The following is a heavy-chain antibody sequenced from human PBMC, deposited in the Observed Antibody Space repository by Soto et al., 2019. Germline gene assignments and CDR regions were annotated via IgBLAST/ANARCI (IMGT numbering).Heavy chain of an antibody. CDR2: IKQDGSEK. V-gene: IGHV3-7*05. D-gene: IGHD5-12*01. Sequence: GGSLRLSCAASGFTFSSYWMSWVRQAPGKGLEWVANIKQDGSEKYYVDSVKGRFTISRDNAKNSLYLQMNSLRAEDTAVYYCARDGRGYSGYDLGGMDVWGQGTTVTVSS. CDR1: GFTFSSYW. J-gene: IGHJ6*02. CDR3: ARDGRGYSGYDLGGMDV.